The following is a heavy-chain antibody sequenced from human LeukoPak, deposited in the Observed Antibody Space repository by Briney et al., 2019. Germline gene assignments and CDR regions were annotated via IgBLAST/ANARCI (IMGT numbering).Heavy chain of an antibody. CDR2: ISDTGGTT. J-gene: IGHJ5*02. CDR1: GFTFSSYA. CDR3: AKVDPLTYSSLGWFDP. Sequence: PGGSLRLSCAVSGFTFSSYAINWVRQAPGKGLEWVSAISDTGGTTYYADSVKGRFTISRDNSKNTLYLHMNSLRVEDTAVYYCAKVDPLTYSSLGWFDPWGQGTLVTVSS. V-gene: IGHV3-23*01. D-gene: IGHD6-19*01.